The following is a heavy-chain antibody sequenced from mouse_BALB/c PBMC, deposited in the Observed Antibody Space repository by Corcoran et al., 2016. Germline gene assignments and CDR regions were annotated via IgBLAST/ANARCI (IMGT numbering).Heavy chain of an antibody. D-gene: IGHD1-2*01. CDR2: IYWDDDK. CDR1: GFSLSTSGMG. J-gene: IGHJ4*01. CDR3: ARRGLLRLHAMDY. V-gene: IGHV8-12*01. Sequence: QVTLKESGPGILQPSQTLSLTCSFFGFSLSTSGMGVSWIRQTSGKGLEWLAHIYWDDDKRYNPSLKSRLTISKDTSSNQVFLKITSVDTADTATYYCARRGLLRLHAMDYWGQGTSVTVSS.